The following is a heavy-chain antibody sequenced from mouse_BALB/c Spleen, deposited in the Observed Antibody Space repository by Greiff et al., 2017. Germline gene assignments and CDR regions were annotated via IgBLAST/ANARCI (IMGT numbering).Heavy chain of an antibody. CDR1: GYSFTSYW. V-gene: IGHV1-59*01. Sequence: QVQLQQPGAELVRPGASVKLSCKASGYSFTSYWMNWVKQRPGQGLEWIGMIHPSDNETRLNQKFKGKATLTIDTSSSTAYMQLSSLTSEDSAVYFCARRDTTVVAPFDYWGQGTTLTVSS. D-gene: IGHD1-1*01. J-gene: IGHJ2*01. CDR3: ARRDTTVVAPFDY. CDR2: IHPSDNET.